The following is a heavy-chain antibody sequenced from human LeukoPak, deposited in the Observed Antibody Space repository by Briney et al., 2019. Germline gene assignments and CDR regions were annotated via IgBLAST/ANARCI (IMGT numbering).Heavy chain of an antibody. Sequence: SVKVSCKASGGTFSSYATSWVRQAPGQGLEWMGGITPMFGTANCAQKFQGRVTITTDESTSTAYMELSSLRSEDTAVYYCARDPGGATYYYYYMDVWGKGTTVTVSS. J-gene: IGHJ6*03. V-gene: IGHV1-69*05. CDR2: ITPMFGTA. D-gene: IGHD4/OR15-4a*01. CDR3: ARDPGGATYYYYYMDV. CDR1: GGTFSSYA.